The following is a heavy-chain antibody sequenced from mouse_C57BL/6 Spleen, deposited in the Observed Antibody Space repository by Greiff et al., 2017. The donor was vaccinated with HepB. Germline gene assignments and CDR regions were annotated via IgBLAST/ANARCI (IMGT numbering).Heavy chain of an antibody. CDR3: THSSAFDY. CDR1: GFTFSNYW. V-gene: IGHV6-3*01. CDR2: IRLKSDNYAT. Sequence: EVQLQESGGGLVQPGGSMKLSCVASGFTFSNYWMNWVRQSPEKGLEWVAQIRLKSDNYATHYAESVKGRLTISTDDSKRSVYLQMNKVRAEDTGIYYCTHSSAFDYWGQGTTLTVSS. D-gene: IGHD1-1*01. J-gene: IGHJ2*01.